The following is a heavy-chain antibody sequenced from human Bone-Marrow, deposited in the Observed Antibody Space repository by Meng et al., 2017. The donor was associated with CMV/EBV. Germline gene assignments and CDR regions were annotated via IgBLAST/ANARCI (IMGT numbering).Heavy chain of an antibody. D-gene: IGHD6-13*01. J-gene: IGHJ4*02. CDR1: GFSLSTSGMC. CDR2: IDWDDDK. Sequence: SGPTLVKPTQTLTLTCTFSGFSLSTSGMCVSWVRQPPGKALEWLALIDWDDDKYYSTSLKTRLTISKDTSKNQVVLTMTNMDPVDTATYYCARGKPGIAAAGRYDYWGQGTLVTVSS. V-gene: IGHV2-70*20. CDR3: ARGKPGIAAAGRYDY.